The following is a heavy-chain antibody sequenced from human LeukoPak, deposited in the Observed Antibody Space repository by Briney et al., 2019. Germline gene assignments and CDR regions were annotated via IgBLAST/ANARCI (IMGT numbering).Heavy chain of an antibody. J-gene: IGHJ6*03. D-gene: IGHD3-3*01. CDR1: GYTFTGYY. Sequence: ASVKVSCKASGYTFTGYYMHWVRQAPGQGLEWMGWINPNSGGTNYAQKFQGRVTMTRDTSISTAYMELSRLRSDDTAVYYCARAPNYDFWSGYYYYYMDVWGKGTTVTVSS. V-gene: IGHV1-2*02. CDR2: INPNSGGT. CDR3: ARAPNYDFWSGYYYYYMDV.